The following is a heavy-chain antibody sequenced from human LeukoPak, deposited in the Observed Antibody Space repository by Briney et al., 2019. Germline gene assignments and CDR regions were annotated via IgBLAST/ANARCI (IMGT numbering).Heavy chain of an antibody. Sequence: GGSLILSCAASGFTFSSYAMHWVRQSLGKGLEWVAVMSYDGFNKYYADSVKGRFTISRDNSKNTLYLQMNSLRAEDTAVYYCAKTKGYSYGYYFDYWGQGTLVTVSS. CDR3: AKTKGYSYGYYFDY. J-gene: IGHJ4*02. CDR1: GFTFSSYA. V-gene: IGHV3-30*18. CDR2: MSYDGFNK. D-gene: IGHD5-18*01.